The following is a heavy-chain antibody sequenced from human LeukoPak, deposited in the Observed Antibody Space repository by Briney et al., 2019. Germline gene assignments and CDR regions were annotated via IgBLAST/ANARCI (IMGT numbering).Heavy chain of an antibody. CDR3: AREGTYYDFWSGYYYEDY. CDR1: GFTFSSYG. CDR2: ISYDGSNK. J-gene: IGHJ4*02. V-gene: IGHV3-30*03. Sequence: GGSLRLSCAASGFTFSSYGMHWVRQAPGKGLEWVAVISYDGSNKYYADSVKGRFTISRDNSKNTLYLQMNSLRAEDTAVYYCAREGTYYDFWSGYYYEDYWGQGTLVTVSS. D-gene: IGHD3-3*01.